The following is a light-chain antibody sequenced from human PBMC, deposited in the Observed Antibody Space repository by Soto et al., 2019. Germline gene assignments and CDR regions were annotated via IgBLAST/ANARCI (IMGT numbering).Light chain of an antibody. CDR1: QSVRSSY. CDR2: GAS. Sequence: EIVLTQSPGTLSLSPGERATLSCSASQSVRSSYLAWYQRKPGQAPRLLIYGASSRATGITDRFSGSGSGTDFTLTISRLEPEDFAVYYCHQYGSSLITVGQGTRLEIK. V-gene: IGKV3-20*01. J-gene: IGKJ5*01. CDR3: HQYGSSLIT.